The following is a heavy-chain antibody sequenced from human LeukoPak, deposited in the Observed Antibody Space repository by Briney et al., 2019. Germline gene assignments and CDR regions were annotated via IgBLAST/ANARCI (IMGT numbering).Heavy chain of an antibody. Sequence: ASVKVSCKASGYTFTGCYMHWVRQAPGQGLEWMGWINPNSGGTNYAQKFQGRVTMTRDTSISTAYMELSRLRFDDTAVYYCARDAGVTMIPSGWFDPWGQGTLVTVSS. J-gene: IGHJ5*02. D-gene: IGHD3-22*01. V-gene: IGHV1-2*02. CDR3: ARDAGVTMIPSGWFDP. CDR1: GYTFTGCY. CDR2: INPNSGGT.